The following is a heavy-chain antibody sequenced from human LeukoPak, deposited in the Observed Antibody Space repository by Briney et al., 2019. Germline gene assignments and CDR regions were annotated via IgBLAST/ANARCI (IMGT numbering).Heavy chain of an antibody. CDR1: GFTFSSYA. D-gene: IGHD1/OR15-1a*01. V-gene: IGHV3-7*01. CDR3: ARVRREMKRSLGRTTEYSYYYYMDV. CDR2: IKHDGSEK. Sequence: GGSLRLSCAASGFTFSSYAMSWVRQGPGKGLEWVANIKHDGSEKYYIDSVKGRFTISRDNAKNSVYLQMNRLRAEDTAVYYCARVRREMKRSLGRTTEYSYYYYMDVWGKGTTVTVSS. J-gene: IGHJ6*03.